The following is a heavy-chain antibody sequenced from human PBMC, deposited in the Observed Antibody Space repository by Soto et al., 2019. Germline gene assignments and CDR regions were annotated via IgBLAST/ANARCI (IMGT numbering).Heavy chain of an antibody. CDR3: ATLVHLSAYCGGDCYGWFDP. V-gene: IGHV4-31*03. J-gene: IGHJ5*02. Sequence: SETLSLTCTVSGGSISSGVYYWSWIRQHPGKGLEWIGYIYYSGSTYYNPSLKSRVTISVDTSKNQFSLKLSSVTAADTAVYYCATLVHLSAYCGGDCYGWFDPWGQGTLVTVSS. CDR1: GGSISSGVYY. CDR2: IYYSGST. D-gene: IGHD2-21*02.